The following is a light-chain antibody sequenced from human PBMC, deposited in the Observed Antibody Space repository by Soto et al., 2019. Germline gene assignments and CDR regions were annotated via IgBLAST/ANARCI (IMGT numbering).Light chain of an antibody. CDR3: QQYDILPIT. J-gene: IGKJ5*01. Sequence: GYRVTITCQATQDINIYLNWYQQKPGKAPNLLIYDASNLEIGVPSRFSGSGSGTHFTFTISSLQTEDIGTYYCQQYDILPITFGRGTRLEIK. V-gene: IGKV1-33*01. CDR2: DAS. CDR1: QDINIY.